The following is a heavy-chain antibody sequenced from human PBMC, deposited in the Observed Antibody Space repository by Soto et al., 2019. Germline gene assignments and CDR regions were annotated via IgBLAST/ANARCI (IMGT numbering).Heavy chain of an antibody. CDR3: AKGSGSRNAFDI. J-gene: IGHJ3*02. D-gene: IGHD6-25*01. CDR1: GFTFSSYG. V-gene: IGHV3-30*18. CDR2: ISYDGSNK. Sequence: GGSLRLSCAASGFTFSSYGMHWVRQAPGKGLEWVAVISYDGSNKYYADSVKGRFTISRDNSKNTLYLQMNSLRAEDTAVYYCAKGSGSRNAFDIWGQGTMVTVSS.